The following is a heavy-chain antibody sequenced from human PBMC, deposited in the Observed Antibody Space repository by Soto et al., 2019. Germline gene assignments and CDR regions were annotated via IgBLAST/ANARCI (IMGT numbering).Heavy chain of an antibody. J-gene: IGHJ4*02. D-gene: IGHD5-18*01. CDR1: RLTFSDYY. Sequence: GGSLRLSCAASRLTFSDYYMSWIRQAPGKGLEWLSHISSSGTTIHYADSVKGRFTISRDNAKKSLFLQMNSLRAEDTAVYYCVARIKLWNRVDFWGQGTLVTVSS. CDR3: VARIKLWNRVDF. CDR2: ISSSGTTI. V-gene: IGHV3-11*01.